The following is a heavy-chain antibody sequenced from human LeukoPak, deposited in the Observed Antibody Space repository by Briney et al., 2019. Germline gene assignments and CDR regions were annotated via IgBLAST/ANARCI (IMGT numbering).Heavy chain of an antibody. J-gene: IGHJ5*02. Sequence: GASVKVSCKASGYTFTDYYMHWVRQAPGQGLEWMGRINPNSGGTNYAQKFQGRVTMTRDTSISTAYMELSRLRSDDTAVYYCAREKAAAAWFDPWGQGTLVTVSS. CDR2: INPNSGGT. CDR1: GYTFTDYY. V-gene: IGHV1-2*06. CDR3: AREKAAAAWFDP. D-gene: IGHD6-13*01.